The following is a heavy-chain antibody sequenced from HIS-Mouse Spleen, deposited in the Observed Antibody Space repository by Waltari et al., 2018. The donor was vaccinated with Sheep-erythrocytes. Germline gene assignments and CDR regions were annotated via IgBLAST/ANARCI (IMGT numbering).Heavy chain of an antibody. J-gene: IGHJ4*02. V-gene: IGHV3-11*01. Sequence: QLVESGGGLVKPGGSLRLSCAASGFTFSDYYMSWIRQAPGKGLAWVSYISSSGSTIYYAASVKGRFTISMANAKNSLYLQMNSLRAEDTAVYYCAREPPYSSSWYFDYWGQGTLVTVSS. D-gene: IGHD6-13*01. CDR2: ISSSGSTI. CDR3: AREPPYSSSWYFDY. CDR1: GFTFSDYY.